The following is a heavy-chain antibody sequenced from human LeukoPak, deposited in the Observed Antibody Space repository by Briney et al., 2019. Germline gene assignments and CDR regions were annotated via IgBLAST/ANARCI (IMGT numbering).Heavy chain of an antibody. CDR2: IIPIFGST. CDR3: ARGMRSHYYDYTGLYYYYLDL. J-gene: IGHJ6*03. D-gene: IGHD3-16*01. V-gene: IGHV1-69*05. CDR1: AGSFSGQA. Sequence: SVKVSCKASAGSFSGQAVTWVRQAPGQGLECLGRIIPIFGSTEYAQKFQGRVTITTDKSATTAYMELTSLRSDGTAVYYCARGMRSHYYDYTGLYYYYLDLWGKGTMVTVSS.